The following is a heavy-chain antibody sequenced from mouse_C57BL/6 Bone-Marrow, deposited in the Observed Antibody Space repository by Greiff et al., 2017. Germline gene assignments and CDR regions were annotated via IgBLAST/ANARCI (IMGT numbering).Heavy chain of an antibody. CDR1: GYAFSSYW. Sequence: QVQLQQSGAELVKPGASVKISCKASGYAFSSYWMNWVKQRPGKGLEWIGQIYPGDGDTNHNGKFKGKATLTADKYSSTAYMQLSSLTSEDSAFYFCARESWVACFAYWGQGTLVTVSA. CDR3: ARESWVACFAY. CDR2: IYPGDGDT. V-gene: IGHV1-80*01. D-gene: IGHD1-1*02. J-gene: IGHJ3*01.